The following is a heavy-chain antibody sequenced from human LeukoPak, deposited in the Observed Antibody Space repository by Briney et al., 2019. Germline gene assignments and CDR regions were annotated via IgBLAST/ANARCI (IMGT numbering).Heavy chain of an antibody. J-gene: IGHJ4*02. Sequence: GASVKVSCKASGYTFTTYYIHWVRQAPGQGLEWVGIMKSNSGSTTYAQQSQGRVTMTRDTSTSTVYMELSSLRSEDTAVYYCAREPSESFRFDYWGQGTLVTVSS. CDR3: AREPSESFRFDY. D-gene: IGHD1-26*01. CDR2: MKSNSGST. V-gene: IGHV1-46*01. CDR1: GYTFTTYY.